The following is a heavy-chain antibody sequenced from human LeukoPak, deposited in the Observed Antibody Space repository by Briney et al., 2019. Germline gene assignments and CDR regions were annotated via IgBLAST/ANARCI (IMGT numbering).Heavy chain of an antibody. J-gene: IGHJ3*02. CDR2: IYTSGST. V-gene: IGHV4-4*07. Sequence: SETLSLTCTVSGDSISDYYWIWIRQPAGEGLEWIGRIYTSGSTNYNPSLKSRVTLSVDTTKKQFSLKLSSVTAADTAVYYCARVVHGAFDIWGQGTMVTVSS. CDR3: ARVVHGAFDI. CDR1: GDSISDYY.